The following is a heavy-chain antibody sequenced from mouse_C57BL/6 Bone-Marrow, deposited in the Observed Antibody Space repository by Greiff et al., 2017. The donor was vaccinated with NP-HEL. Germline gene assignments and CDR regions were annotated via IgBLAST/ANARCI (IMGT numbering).Heavy chain of an antibody. CDR2: SRNKANDYTT. CDR1: GFTFSDFY. Sequence: EVNLVESGGGLVQSGRSLRLSCATSGFTFSDFYMEWVRQAPGKGLEWIAASRNKANDYTTEYSASVKGRFIVSRDTSQSILYLQMNALRAEDTAIYYCARDGGVTGTWFAYWGQGTLVTVSA. V-gene: IGHV7-1*01. CDR3: ARDGGVTGTWFAY. J-gene: IGHJ3*01. D-gene: IGHD2-2*01.